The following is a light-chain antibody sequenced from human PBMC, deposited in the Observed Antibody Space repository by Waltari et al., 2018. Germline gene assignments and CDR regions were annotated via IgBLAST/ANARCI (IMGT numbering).Light chain of an antibody. CDR2: EVT. Sequence: QSALTQPASVSGSPGQSFTISCTGTSSDVGSYRLVSWYQQHPGKAPKLMIYEVTKRPSGVSHRFAGSKSGNTASLTISGLQAEDEADYYCCSFAGSTTYVFGTGTKVTVL. CDR1: SSDVGSYRL. J-gene: IGLJ1*01. CDR3: CSFAGSTTYV. V-gene: IGLV2-23*02.